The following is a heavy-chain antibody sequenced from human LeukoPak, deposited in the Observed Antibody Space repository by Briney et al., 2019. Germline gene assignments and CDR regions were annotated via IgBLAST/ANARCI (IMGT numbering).Heavy chain of an antibody. V-gene: IGHV3-21*04. D-gene: IGHD3-22*01. J-gene: IGHJ3*02. CDR1: RLTFSSYS. CDR3: AREEGSYYDSSGYRNDAFDI. CDR2: ISSSSSYI. Sequence: GGSLRLSRAASRLTFSSYSMNGVRPAPGKGVEWVSSISSSSSYIYYADSVKGRFTISRDNAKNSLYLQMNSLRAEDTAVYYCAREEGSYYDSSGYRNDAFDIWGQGTMVTVSS.